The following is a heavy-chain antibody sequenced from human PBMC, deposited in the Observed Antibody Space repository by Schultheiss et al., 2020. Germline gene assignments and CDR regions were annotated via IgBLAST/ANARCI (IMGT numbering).Heavy chain of an antibody. V-gene: IGHV3-7*01. CDR2: IKQDGSEK. D-gene: IGHD6-19*01. J-gene: IGHJ4*02. Sequence: GGSLRLSCAASGFTFSSYWMSWVRQAPGKGLEWVANIKQDGSEKYYVDSVKGRFTISRDNAKNSLYLQLNSLRVEDTAVYYCAREGGNGWSFDYWGQGTLVTVSS. CDR1: GFTFSSYW. CDR3: AREGGNGWSFDY.